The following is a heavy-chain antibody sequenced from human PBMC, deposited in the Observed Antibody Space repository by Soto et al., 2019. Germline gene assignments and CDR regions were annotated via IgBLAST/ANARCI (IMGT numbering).Heavy chain of an antibody. CDR3: ARLMGTRFDL. CDR2: ARNKAHSYTT. V-gene: IGHV3-72*01. Sequence: GESLTLSCAAYGFTFSDHHMDWVRQAPGKGLEWVGRARNKAHSYTTAYAASVKGRFTISRDDSKNSLSLQMNSLKTEDTAVYFCARLMGTRFDLWGQGTLVTVSS. D-gene: IGHD2-8*01. CDR1: GFTFSDHH. J-gene: IGHJ4*02.